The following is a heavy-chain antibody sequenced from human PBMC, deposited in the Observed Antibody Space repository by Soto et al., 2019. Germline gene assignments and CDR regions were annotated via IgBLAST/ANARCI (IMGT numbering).Heavy chain of an antibody. D-gene: IGHD3-22*01. CDR1: GFSLSSSGVG. CDR2: IYWDDDK. J-gene: IGHJ5*02. V-gene: IGHV2-5*02. CDR3: SHSLIGYYYDSSGSNWFDP. Sequence: SGPTLVNPTQTLTLACTFSGFSLSSSGVGVGWIRQPPGKSLEWLALIYWDDDKRYSPSLKSRLTITKDTSKNQVVLTMTNMDSVDTATYYCSHSLIGYYYDSSGSNWFDPWGQGTLVTVSS.